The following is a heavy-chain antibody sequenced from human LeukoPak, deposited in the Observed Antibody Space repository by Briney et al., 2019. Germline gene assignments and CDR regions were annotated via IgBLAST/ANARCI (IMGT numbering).Heavy chain of an antibody. J-gene: IGHJ5*02. CDR3: ARAPSLNWFDP. Sequence: GASVNVFCKASGYTFTSYGNSWVRQAPGQGLEWMGCISAYNGNTNYAQTLQGRVTMTTHTSTSTVYMELRSLRSDDTAVYYCARAPSLNWFDPWGQGTLVTVSS. CDR2: ISAYNGNT. V-gene: IGHV1-18*01. CDR1: GYTFTSYG.